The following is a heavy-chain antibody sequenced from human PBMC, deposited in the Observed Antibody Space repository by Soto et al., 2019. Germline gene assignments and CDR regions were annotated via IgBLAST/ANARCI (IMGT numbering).Heavy chain of an antibody. CDR3: ARMESAGTLNWFDP. J-gene: IGHJ5*02. CDR1: GYTFINFD. CDR2: MNPGSGKT. D-gene: IGHD6-13*01. V-gene: IGHV1-8*02. Sequence: ASVKVSCKASGYTFINFDISWVRQATGQGLEWMGWMNPGSGKTGYANKFQGRVTMTRDASTGTAHLELSSLTSEDTAVYYCARMESAGTLNWFDPWGQGTLVTVYS.